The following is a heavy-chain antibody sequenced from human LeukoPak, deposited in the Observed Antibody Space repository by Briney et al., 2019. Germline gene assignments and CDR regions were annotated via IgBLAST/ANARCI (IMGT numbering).Heavy chain of an antibody. Sequence: GASVKVSCKASGYTFTSYYMHWVRQAPGQGLEWMGVINPSGGSTSYAQKFQGRVTMTRDTSTSTVYMELSSLRSEDTAVYYCARELSNANNWKNNWFDPWGQGTLVTVSS. CDR1: GYTFTSYY. CDR2: INPSGGST. J-gene: IGHJ5*02. V-gene: IGHV1-46*01. CDR3: ARELSNANNWKNNWFDP. D-gene: IGHD1-20*01.